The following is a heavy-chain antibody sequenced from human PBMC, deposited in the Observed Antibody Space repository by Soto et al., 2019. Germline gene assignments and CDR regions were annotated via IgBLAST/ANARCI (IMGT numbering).Heavy chain of an antibody. D-gene: IGHD3-16*01. J-gene: IGHJ6*03. CDR2: INHSGST. CDR3: ARALRYHYYYYMDV. CDR1: GGSFSGYY. V-gene: IGHV4-34*01. Sequence: SETLSLTCAVYGGSFSGYYWSWIRQPPGKGLEWIGEINHSGSTNYNPSLKSRVTISVDTSKNQFSLKLSSVTAADTAVYYCARALRYHYYYYMDVWGKGTTVTVSS.